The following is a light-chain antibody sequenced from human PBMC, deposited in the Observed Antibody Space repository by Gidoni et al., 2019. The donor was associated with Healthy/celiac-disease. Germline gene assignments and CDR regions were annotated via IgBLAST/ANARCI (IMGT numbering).Light chain of an antibody. CDR3: QAWDSSTGVV. CDR2: QDS. Sequence: SYQLTHPPSVSASPGQTASITCSGDKLGAKYACWYQQKPGQSPVLVIYQDSKRPSGIPERFSGSNSGNTATLTISGTQAMDEADYYCQAWDSSTGVVFGGGTKLTVL. CDR1: KLGAKY. J-gene: IGLJ2*01. V-gene: IGLV3-1*01.